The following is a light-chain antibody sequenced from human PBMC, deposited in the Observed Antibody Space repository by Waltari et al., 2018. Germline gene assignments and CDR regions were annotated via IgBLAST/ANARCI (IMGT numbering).Light chain of an antibody. J-gene: IGLJ3*02. Sequence: QLVVTQSPSASASLGASVTLTCTLSSGHSRNVIACFQQQPAQGPRYLMKVNSDGSHSRGDEIPDRFSGSSSGAERYLTISSLQAEDEADYYCQTGGHGTWVFGGGTKLTVL. CDR3: QTGGHGTWV. CDR2: VNSDGSH. CDR1: SGHSRNV. V-gene: IGLV4-69*01.